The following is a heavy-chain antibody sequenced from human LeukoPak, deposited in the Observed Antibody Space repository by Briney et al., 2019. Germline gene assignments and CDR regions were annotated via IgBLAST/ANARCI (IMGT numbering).Heavy chain of an antibody. D-gene: IGHD3-10*01. CDR2: ISSSSSYI. V-gene: IGHV3-21*01. J-gene: IGHJ4*02. Sequence: GGPLRLSCAASGFTFSSYSMNWVRQAPGKGLEWVSSISSSSSYIYYADSVKGRFTISRDNAKNSLYLQMNSLRAEDTAVYYCARGARGSGTASDYWGQGTLVTVSS. CDR1: GFTFSSYS. CDR3: ARGARGSGTASDY.